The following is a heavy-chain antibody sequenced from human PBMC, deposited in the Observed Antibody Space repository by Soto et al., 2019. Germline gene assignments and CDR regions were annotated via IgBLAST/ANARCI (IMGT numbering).Heavy chain of an antibody. Sequence: QVVQSGAEVKKPGYSVKVSCKASGGTFNRQAFSWVRQAPGQGLEWMGGFIPIFGTTDYSQKFQGRVTITADEATGTAYMELSSLTSDDTAVYYCARVDSSMFEGGEWFDPWGQGTLVTVSS. V-gene: IGHV1-69*12. CDR2: FIPIFGTT. J-gene: IGHJ5*02. CDR1: GGTFNRQA. CDR3: ARVDSSMFEGGEWFDP. D-gene: IGHD3-10*02.